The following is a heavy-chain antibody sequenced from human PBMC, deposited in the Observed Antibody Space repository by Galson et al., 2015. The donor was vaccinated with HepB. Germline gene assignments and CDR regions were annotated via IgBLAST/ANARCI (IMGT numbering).Heavy chain of an antibody. J-gene: IGHJ4*02. D-gene: IGHD4-23*01. Sequence: LRLSCAASGSTFSSYAMSWVRQAPGKGLEWVSAISGSGGSTYYADSVKGRFTISRDNSKNTLYLQMTSLRDEDTAVYYCARYGGNSGVIDYWGQGTLVTVSS. V-gene: IGHV3-23*01. CDR3: ARYGGNSGVIDY. CDR2: ISGSGGST. CDR1: GSTFSSYA.